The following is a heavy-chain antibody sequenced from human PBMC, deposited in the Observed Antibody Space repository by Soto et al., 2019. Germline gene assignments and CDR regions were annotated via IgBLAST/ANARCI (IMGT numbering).Heavy chain of an antibody. CDR3: ARVNYYDSSGYLY. CDR1: GGSISSGDFH. J-gene: IGHJ4*02. D-gene: IGHD3-22*01. CDR2: IYYSGST. Sequence: SETLSLTCTVSGGSISSGDFHWSWIRQPPGKGLEWIGYIYYSGSTYYNPSLKSRVTISVDTSKNQFSLKLSSVTAADTAVYYCARVNYYDSSGYLYWGQGTLVTVSS. V-gene: IGHV4-30-4*01.